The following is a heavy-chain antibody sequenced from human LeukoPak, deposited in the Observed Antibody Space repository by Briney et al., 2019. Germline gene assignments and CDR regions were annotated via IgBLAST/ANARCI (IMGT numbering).Heavy chain of an antibody. J-gene: IGHJ4*02. CDR2: ISSSSSYI. Sequence: PGGSLRLSCAASGFTFSSYSMNWVRQAPGKGLEWVSSISSSSSYIYYADSVKGRFTISRDNAKNSLYLQMNSLRAEDTAVYYCARDSAIMRGWYDYWGQGTLVTVSS. V-gene: IGHV3-21*01. CDR1: GFTFSSYS. D-gene: IGHD6-19*01. CDR3: ARDSAIMRGWYDY.